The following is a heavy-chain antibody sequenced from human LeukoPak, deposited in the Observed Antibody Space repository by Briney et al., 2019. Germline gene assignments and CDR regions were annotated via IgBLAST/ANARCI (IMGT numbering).Heavy chain of an antibody. D-gene: IGHD3-22*01. CDR2: ISGSGGKT. CDR3: GGYSSLDH. J-gene: IGHJ4*02. CDR1: GFTFSTYA. Sequence: GGSLRLSCATSGFTFSTYAMSWVRQTPGKGLEWVSAISGSGGKTYYADSVKGRITISRDNSKKTLYLQMNSLRAENTAVYYCGGYSSLDHWGQGTLVTVSS. V-gene: IGHV3-23*01.